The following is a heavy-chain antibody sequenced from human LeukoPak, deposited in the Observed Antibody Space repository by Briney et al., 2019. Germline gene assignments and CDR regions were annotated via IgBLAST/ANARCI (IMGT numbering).Heavy chain of an antibody. CDR1: GFTFSAYA. CDR3: AKDLSGYSSSVGFDY. J-gene: IGHJ4*02. D-gene: IGHD6-13*01. CDR2: ISPNGGST. V-gene: IGHV3-64*04. Sequence: GGSLRLSCSASGFTFSAYAMHWVRQAPGKGLEYVSAISPNGGSTYYADSVKGRFTISRDNSKNTLYLQMNSLRAEDTAVYYCAKDLSGYSSSVGFDYWGQGTLVTVSS.